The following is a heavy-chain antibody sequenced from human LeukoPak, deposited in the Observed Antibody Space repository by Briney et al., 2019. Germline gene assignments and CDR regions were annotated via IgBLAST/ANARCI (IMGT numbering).Heavy chain of an antibody. CDR1: GFTFSDHY. D-gene: IGHD3-10*01. Sequence: GGSLRLSCAASGFTFSDHYMDWVRQAPGKGLEWVGRITNKPNGYSTDYATSVKGRFTISRDDSENSVYLQMNSLKTDETAMYYCARSTRGSLDYWGQGTLVTVSS. CDR2: ITNKPNGYST. J-gene: IGHJ4*02. CDR3: ARSTRGSLDY. V-gene: IGHV3-72*01.